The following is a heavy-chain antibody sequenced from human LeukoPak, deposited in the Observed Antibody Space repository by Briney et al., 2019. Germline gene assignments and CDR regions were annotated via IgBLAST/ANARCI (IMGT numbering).Heavy chain of an antibody. CDR2: ISGSGGGT. CDR3: AKDGVDTAMVYYYGMDV. J-gene: IGHJ6*02. Sequence: GGSLRLSCAASGFTFSSYAMSWVRQAPGKGLEWVSAISGSGGGTYYADSVKGRFTISRDNSKNTLYLQMNSLRAEDTAVYYCAKDGVDTAMVYYYGMDVWGQGTTVTVSS. D-gene: IGHD5-18*01. V-gene: IGHV3-23*01. CDR1: GFTFSSYA.